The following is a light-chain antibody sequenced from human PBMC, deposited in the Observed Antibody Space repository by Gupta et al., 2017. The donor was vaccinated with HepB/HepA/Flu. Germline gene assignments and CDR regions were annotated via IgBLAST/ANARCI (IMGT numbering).Light chain of an antibody. V-gene: IGLV1-51*01. J-gene: IGLJ3*02. CDR2: DNN. Sequence: QSVLTQPPSVSSAPRQKVTISCSGSRSNIGNNYVSWYHQPPATAPNLLIYDNNKRPSGIPDRFSGSKSGTSATLGITGLQTGDEADYYCETVESSMSGVFGGGTKLTVL. CDR3: ETVESSMSGV. CDR1: RSNIGNNY.